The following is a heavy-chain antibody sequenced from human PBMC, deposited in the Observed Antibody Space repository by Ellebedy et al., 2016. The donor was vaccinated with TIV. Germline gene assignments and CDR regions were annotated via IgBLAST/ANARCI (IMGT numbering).Heavy chain of an antibody. CDR3: AKGHSSGYRDPYGMDV. J-gene: IGHJ6*02. CDR2: ISSSSSYI. Sequence: GESLKISXAASGFTFSSYSMNWVRQAPGKGLEWVSSISSSSSYIYYADSVKGRFTISRDNSKNTLYLQMNSLRAEDTAVYYCAKGHSSGYRDPYGMDVWGQGTTVTVSS. D-gene: IGHD3-22*01. V-gene: IGHV3-21*04. CDR1: GFTFSSYS.